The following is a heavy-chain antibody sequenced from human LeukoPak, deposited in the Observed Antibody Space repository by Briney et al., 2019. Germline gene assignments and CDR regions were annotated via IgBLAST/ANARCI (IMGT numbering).Heavy chain of an antibody. CDR1: GFTFSGYF. D-gene: IGHD5-12*01. CDR2: ISPGSDYT. V-gene: IGHV3-11*06. J-gene: IGHJ4*02. Sequence: GGSLRLSCAASGFTFSGYFMNWIRQAPGKGLEWVSYISPGSDYTNYADSVKGRFTISRDNAKNSLYLQMNSLRAEDTAGYFCARSGYSGYDPDYWGQGTLVTVSS. CDR3: ARSGYSGYDPDY.